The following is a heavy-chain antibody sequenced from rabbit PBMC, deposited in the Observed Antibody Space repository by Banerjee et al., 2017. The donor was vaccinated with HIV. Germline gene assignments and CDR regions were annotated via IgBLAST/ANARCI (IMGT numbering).Heavy chain of an antibody. CDR2: IYVRSSGNT. D-gene: IGHD1-1*01. CDR3: ARGNGGYEHAWGL. V-gene: IGHV1S45*01. J-gene: IGHJ4*01. CDR1: GFDFSSAA. Sequence: QEQLVESGGGLVQPEGSLTLTCKASGFDFSSAAMCWVRQAPGKGLEWIACIYVRSSGNTYYASWAKGRFTISKTSSTTVTLQMTSLTAADTATYFCARGNGGYEHAWGLWGPGTLVTVS.